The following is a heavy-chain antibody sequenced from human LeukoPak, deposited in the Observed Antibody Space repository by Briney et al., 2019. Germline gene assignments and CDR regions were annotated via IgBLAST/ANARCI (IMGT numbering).Heavy chain of an antibody. CDR3: ARVGEDLQGYGDYYFDY. J-gene: IGHJ4*02. V-gene: IGHV4-61*02. Sequence: SETLSLTCTVSGGSISSGSYYWSWIRQPAGKGLEWIGRIYTSGSTNYNPSLKSRVTISVDTSKNQFSLKLSSVTAADTAVYYCARVGEDLQGYGDYYFDYWGQGTLVTVSS. D-gene: IGHD5-12*01. CDR2: IYTSGST. CDR1: GGSISSGSYY.